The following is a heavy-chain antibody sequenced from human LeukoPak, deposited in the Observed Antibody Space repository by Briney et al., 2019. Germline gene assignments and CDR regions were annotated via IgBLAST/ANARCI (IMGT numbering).Heavy chain of an antibody. CDR1: GFTFSTYE. D-gene: IGHD3-10*01. CDR2: ISSSGNSI. CDR3: ARVKLVGLDGFDI. V-gene: IGHV3-48*03. J-gene: IGHJ3*02. Sequence: GGSLRLSCTASGFTFSTYEMTWVRQAPGKGLAWVSYISSSGNSIFYADSVKGRFTISRDNAKNSLFLQMNSLGAEDTAVYYCARVKLVGLDGFDIWGQGTMVTVSS.